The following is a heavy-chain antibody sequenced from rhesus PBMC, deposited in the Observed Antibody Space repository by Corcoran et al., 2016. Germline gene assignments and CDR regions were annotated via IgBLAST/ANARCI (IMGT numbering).Heavy chain of an antibody. J-gene: IGHJ5-1*01. Sequence: QVRLQESGPGLVKSSETLSLTCAVSGGSMSESSFWNWIRQPPGKGLEWIGNIYANSVTTYTPSLKSRVTISKDTSNNQFFLTVTSVTAADTAVYYCASPFERGRFEVWGAGILVTVSS. CDR1: GGSMSESSF. CDR2: IYANSVTT. CDR3: ASPFERGRFEV. V-gene: IGHV4S9*01. D-gene: IGHD3-34*01.